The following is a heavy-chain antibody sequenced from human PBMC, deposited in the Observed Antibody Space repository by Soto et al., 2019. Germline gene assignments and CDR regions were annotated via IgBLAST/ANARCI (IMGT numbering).Heavy chain of an antibody. CDR2: IIPIFGTA. V-gene: IGHV1-69*13. D-gene: IGHD2-15*01. CDR1: GGTFSSYA. CDR3: ASSPEGYCSGGSCYSPRHHYCMDV. J-gene: IGHJ6*02. Sequence: SVKVSCKASGGTFSSYAISWVRQAPGQGLEWMGGIIPIFGTANYAQKFQGRVTITADESTSTAYMELSSLRSEDTAVYYCASSPEGYCSGGSCYSPRHHYCMDVRGQGPTLTVSS.